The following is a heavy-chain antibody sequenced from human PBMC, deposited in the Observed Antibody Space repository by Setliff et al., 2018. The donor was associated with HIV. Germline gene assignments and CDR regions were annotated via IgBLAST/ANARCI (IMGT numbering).Heavy chain of an antibody. D-gene: IGHD1-26*01. CDR1: GFTFSTYS. CDR3: AGEQWELNRAFDI. CDR2: ISGSSTTI. Sequence: LRLSCGASGFTFSTYSMNWVRQAPGKGLEWVSYISGSSTTIYYADSVKGRFTISRDNAKNSLYLQMNSLRAEDTAVYYCAGEQWELNRAFDIWGQGTMVTVSS. J-gene: IGHJ3*02. V-gene: IGHV3-48*04.